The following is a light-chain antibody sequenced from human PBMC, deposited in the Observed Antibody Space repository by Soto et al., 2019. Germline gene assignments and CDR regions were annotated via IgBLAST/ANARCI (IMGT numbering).Light chain of an antibody. Sequence: DIQMTQSPSTLSGSVGDRVTITCLASQTISSWLAWYQQKPGKAPKLLIYKASTLKSGVPSRFSGSVSGPEFTLTISSLQPDDFATYYCQHYNSYSEAFGQGTKVDIK. CDR1: QTISSW. V-gene: IGKV1-5*03. CDR3: QHYNSYSEA. J-gene: IGKJ1*01. CDR2: KAS.